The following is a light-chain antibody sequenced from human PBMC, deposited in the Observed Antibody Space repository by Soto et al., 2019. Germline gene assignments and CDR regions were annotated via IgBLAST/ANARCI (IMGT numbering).Light chain of an antibody. V-gene: IGLV4-69*01. CDR3: QTWATGIQV. J-gene: IGLJ3*02. CDR2: LNSDGSH. CDR1: SGHYTYA. Sequence: QLVLTQSPSASASLGASVKLTCTLSSGHYTYAIAWHQQQPEKGPRYLMKLNSDGSHSRGDGVPDRFSGSSSGAERYLTISSLQSEDEADYYCQTWATGIQVYGGGTKLTVL.